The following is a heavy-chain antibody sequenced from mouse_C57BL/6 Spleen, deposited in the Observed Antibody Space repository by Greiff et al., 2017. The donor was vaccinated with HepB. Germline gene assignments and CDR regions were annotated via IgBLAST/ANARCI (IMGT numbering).Heavy chain of an antibody. J-gene: IGHJ2*01. CDR2: INYDGSST. V-gene: IGHV5-16*01. CDR1: GFTFSDYY. D-gene: IGHD2-4*01. CDR3: ARSDYYYFDY. Sequence: EVQVVESEGGLVQPGSSMKLSCTASGFTFSDYYMAWVRQVPEKGLEWVANINYDGSSTYYLDSLKSRFIISRDNAKNILYLQMSSLKSEDTATYYCARSDYYYFDYWGQGTTLTVSS.